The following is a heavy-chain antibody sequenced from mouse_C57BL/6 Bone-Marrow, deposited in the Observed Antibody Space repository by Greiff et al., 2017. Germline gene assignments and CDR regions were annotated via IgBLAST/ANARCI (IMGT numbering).Heavy chain of an antibody. V-gene: IGHV3-3*01. J-gene: IGHJ4*01. CDR2: TFYSGIT. CDR3: ARRGRFPYYAMDY. CDR1: GFSINSYCY. Sequence: VQLQQSGPSLVRPSQPLSLTCTVTGFSINSYCYWIWIRQFPGNKLEYIGYTFYSGITYYNPSLESRTYITRDTSKNQSSLKLSSVTTEDTATYYCARRGRFPYYAMDYWGQGTSVTVSS.